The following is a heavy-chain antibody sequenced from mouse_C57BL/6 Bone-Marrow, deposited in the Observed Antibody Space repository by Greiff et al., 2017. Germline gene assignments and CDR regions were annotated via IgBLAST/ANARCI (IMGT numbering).Heavy chain of an antibody. CDR2: ISRGSSTI. V-gene: IGHV5-17*01. D-gene: IGHD1-1*01. CDR1: GFTFSDYG. CDR3: AKNYGSSAWFAY. J-gene: IGHJ3*01. Sequence: EVMLVESGGGLVKPGGSLKLSCAASGFTFSDYGMHWVRQAPEKGLEWVAYISRGSSTIYYADTVKGRFTISRDNAKNTLFLQMTSRRSEDAAMYYCAKNYGSSAWFAYWGQGTLVTVSA.